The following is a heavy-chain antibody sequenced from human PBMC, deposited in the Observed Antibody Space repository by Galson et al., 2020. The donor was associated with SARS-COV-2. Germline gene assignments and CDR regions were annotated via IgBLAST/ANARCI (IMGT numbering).Heavy chain of an antibody. D-gene: IGHD7-27*01. V-gene: IGHV3-74*01. CDR2: IYSEGSST. CDR1: GFTFSNHW. J-gene: IGHJ4*02. CDR3: ARGDMGNDYFGY. Sequence: ALHGESLKISCAVSGFTFSNHWMHWVRQAPGKGLVWVSRIYSEGSSTSYADSVKGRFTISGDNAKNTLYLQMNSLRAEDTAVYYCARGDMGNDYFGYWGQGTLVTVSS.